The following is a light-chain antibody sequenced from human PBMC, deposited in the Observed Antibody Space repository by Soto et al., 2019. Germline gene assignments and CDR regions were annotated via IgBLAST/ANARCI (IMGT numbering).Light chain of an antibody. CDR3: QQYNNCPLS. Sequence: EIVMTQSPATLSVSPGERATLSCMASQSVSSKLAWYQQKPGQAPRLLIYDASGRATGIPARFSGSGSGTEFTLTISSPQSEDFAVYYCQQYNNCPLSFGGGTKVEIQ. CDR2: DAS. J-gene: IGKJ4*01. CDR1: QSVSSK. V-gene: IGKV3-15*01.